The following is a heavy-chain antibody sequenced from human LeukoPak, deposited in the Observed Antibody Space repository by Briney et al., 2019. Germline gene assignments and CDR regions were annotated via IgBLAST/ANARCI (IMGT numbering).Heavy chain of an antibody. Sequence: PGGSLRLSCVAPGFTFSNAWMSWVRQAPGKGLEWVGRIKSKTDGGTTDYAAPVKGRFTISRDDSKNTLCLQMNSLKTEDTAVYYCTTATYYYDSSGYRGRRFDYWGQGTLVTVSS. CDR3: TTATYYYDSSGYRGRRFDY. V-gene: IGHV3-15*01. CDR2: IKSKTDGGTT. CDR1: GFTFSNAW. J-gene: IGHJ4*02. D-gene: IGHD3-22*01.